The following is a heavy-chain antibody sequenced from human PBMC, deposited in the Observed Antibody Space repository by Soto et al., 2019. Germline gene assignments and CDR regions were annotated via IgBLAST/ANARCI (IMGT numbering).Heavy chain of an antibody. Sequence: PSETLSLTCTVSGGSISSYYWSWIRQPPGKGLEWIGYIYYSGSTNYNPSLKSRVTISVDTSKNQFSLKLGSVTAADTAVYYCARDLWGSSWLDYWGQGTLVTVSS. CDR1: GGSISSYY. V-gene: IGHV4-59*01. D-gene: IGHD6-13*01. J-gene: IGHJ4*02. CDR2: IYYSGST. CDR3: ARDLWGSSWLDY.